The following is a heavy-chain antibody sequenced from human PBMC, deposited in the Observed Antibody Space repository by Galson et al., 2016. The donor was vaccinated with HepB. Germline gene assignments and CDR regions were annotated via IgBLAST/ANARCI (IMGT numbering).Heavy chain of an antibody. CDR2: IAGGSGSP. CDR1: GFTFSSYA. V-gene: IGHV3-23*01. CDR3: ARRGADGGDDY. Sequence: SLRLSCAASGFTFSSYAMSWVRQAPGKGLEWVSTIAGGSGSPNYADSVKGRFTISRDSSKNTLYLQLNSLRAEDTATYFCARRGADGGDDYWGQGSLVTVSS. D-gene: IGHD2-21*02. J-gene: IGHJ4*02.